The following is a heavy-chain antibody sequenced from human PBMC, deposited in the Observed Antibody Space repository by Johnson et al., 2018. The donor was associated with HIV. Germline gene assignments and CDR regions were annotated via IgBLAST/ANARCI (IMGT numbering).Heavy chain of an antibody. J-gene: IGHJ3*02. CDR3: ARWIRYCGGDCYDVFDI. D-gene: IGHD2-21*02. CDR2: INWNGGST. Sequence: VQLVESGGGLVQPGGSLRLSCAASGFTFSNAWLSWVRQGPGKGLEWVSGINWNGGSTGYADSVKGRFTISRDNAKNSLYLQMNSLRAEDTALYYCARWIRYCGGDCYDVFDIWGQGTKVTVSS. CDR1: GFTFSNAW. V-gene: IGHV3-20*04.